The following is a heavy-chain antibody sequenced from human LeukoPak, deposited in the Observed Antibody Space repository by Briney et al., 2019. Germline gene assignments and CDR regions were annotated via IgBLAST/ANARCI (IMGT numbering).Heavy chain of an antibody. Sequence: GVLRLSCAASGFTFSSYSMNWVRQAPGKGLEWVSSISSSSSYIYYADSVKGRFTISRDNAKNSLYLQMNSLRAEDTAVYYCARDSSSWYGWGSFDYWGQGTLVTVSS. CDR2: ISSSSSYI. J-gene: IGHJ4*02. D-gene: IGHD6-13*01. CDR1: GFTFSSYS. V-gene: IGHV3-21*01. CDR3: ARDSSSWYGWGSFDY.